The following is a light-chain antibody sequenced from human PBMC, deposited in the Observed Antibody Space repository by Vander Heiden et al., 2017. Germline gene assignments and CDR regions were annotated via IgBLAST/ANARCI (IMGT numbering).Light chain of an antibody. V-gene: IGKV1-9*01. CDR2: AAS. J-gene: IGKJ4*01. CDR1: QGISSH. CDR3: QQFNSCPLT. Sequence: DIQLTQSPSFLSASVGDRVTITCRASQGISSHLAWYQQKPGKAPNLLVYAASTLQSGVPSRFDGSASGTEFTLTISSLQPEDFATYYCQQFNSCPLTFGGGTKVEIK.